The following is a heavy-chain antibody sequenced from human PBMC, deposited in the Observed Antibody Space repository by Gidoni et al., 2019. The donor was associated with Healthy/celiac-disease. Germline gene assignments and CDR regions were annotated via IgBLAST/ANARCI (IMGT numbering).Heavy chain of an antibody. V-gene: IGHV4-59*01. J-gene: IGHJ5*02. D-gene: IGHD7-27*01. CDR1: GGSISSYY. CDR2: IYYSGST. CDR3: ARQGLGWFDP. Sequence: QVQLQESGPGLVKPSETLSLTCTVSGGSISSYYWIWIRQPPGKGLEWIGYIYYSGSTNYNPSLKSRVTISVDTSKNQFSLKLSSVTAADTAVYYCARQGLGWFDPWGQGTLVTVSS.